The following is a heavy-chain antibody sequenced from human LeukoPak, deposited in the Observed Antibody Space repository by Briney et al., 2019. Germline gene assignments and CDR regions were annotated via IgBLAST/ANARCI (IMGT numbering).Heavy chain of an antibody. CDR2: INPNSGGT. CDR3: ARVYYDSSGSGAYYYYYMDV. J-gene: IGHJ6*03. V-gene: IGHV1-2*02. Sequence: ASVKVSCKASGYTFTGYYMHWVRQAPGQGLEWMGWINPNSGGTNYAQKFQGRVTMTRDTSISTAYMELSRLRSDDTAVYYCARVYYDSSGSGAYYYYYMDVWGKGTTVTVSS. CDR1: GYTFTGYY. D-gene: IGHD3-22*01.